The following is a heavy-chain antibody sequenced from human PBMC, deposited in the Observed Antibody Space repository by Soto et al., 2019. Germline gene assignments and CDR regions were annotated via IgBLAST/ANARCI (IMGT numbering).Heavy chain of an antibody. CDR3: ASFSGATYGDYGGGINY. V-gene: IGHV4-59*05. Sequence: SETLSLTCTVSGGSISSYYWSWIRQPPGKGLECIGSVHYSGSTDYNPSLKSRVTISVDTSKNQFSLKLTSVTAADTAVYFCASFSGATYGDYGGGINYWGQGTLVTVSS. J-gene: IGHJ4*02. D-gene: IGHD4-17*01. CDR2: VHYSGST. CDR1: GGSISSYY.